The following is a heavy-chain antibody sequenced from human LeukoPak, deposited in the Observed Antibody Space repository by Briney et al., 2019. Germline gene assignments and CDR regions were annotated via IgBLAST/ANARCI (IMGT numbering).Heavy chain of an antibody. CDR1: GGSIGSYY. V-gene: IGHV4-59*01. Sequence: PSETLSLTCTVSGGSIGSYYWSWIRQPPGKGLQWIAYIYYTGSTNYNPSLKSRVTISVDMSKNQLSLKLSSVTAADTAVYYCAAGKRGTYSSPLYYYYYYMDVWGKGTTVTVSS. J-gene: IGHJ6*03. CDR2: IYYTGST. CDR3: AAGKRGTYSSPLYYYYYYMDV. D-gene: IGHD2-15*01.